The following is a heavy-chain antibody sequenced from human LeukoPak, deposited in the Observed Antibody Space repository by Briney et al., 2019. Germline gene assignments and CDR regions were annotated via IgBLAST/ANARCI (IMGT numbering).Heavy chain of an antibody. CDR2: FHNSGTS. V-gene: IGHV4-59*08. CDR3: ARHEGSMFDSGSYDYFDY. D-gene: IGHD1-26*01. CDR1: DDSISDYY. Sequence: PSETLSLTCTVSDDSISDYYRGWIRQPPGKGLEWIGYFHNSGTSTYNPSLKSRVTISVDTSKNQFSLKLSSVTAADTAVYYCARHEGSMFDSGSYDYFDYWGQGTLVTVSS. J-gene: IGHJ4*02.